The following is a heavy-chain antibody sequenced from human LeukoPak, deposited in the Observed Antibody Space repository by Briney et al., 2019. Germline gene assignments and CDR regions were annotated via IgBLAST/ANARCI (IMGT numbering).Heavy chain of an antibody. D-gene: IGHD6-19*01. CDR1: SYSLTELS. CDR2: FDPEDGKT. Sequence: ASVKVSCKVSSYSLTELSMHWVRQAPGKGLEWMGGFDPEDGKTIYAQRLQGRVTMTEGTSTDTAYMQLRSPISEDSAVYYCATNLGIAVAGGAFDLWGQGTVVTVSS. CDR3: ATNLGIAVAGGAFDL. J-gene: IGHJ3*01. V-gene: IGHV1-24*01.